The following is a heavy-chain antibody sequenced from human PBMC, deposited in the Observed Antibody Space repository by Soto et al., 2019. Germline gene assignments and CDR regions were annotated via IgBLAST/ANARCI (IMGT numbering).Heavy chain of an antibody. V-gene: IGHV5-10-1*01. CDR1: GYSFTSCW. CDR3: ARLDYYDSSGYHYGMDV. D-gene: IGHD3-22*01. Sequence: GESLKISCKGSGYSFTSCWISWVRQMPGKGLEWMGRIDPSDSYTNYSPSFQGHVTISADKSISTAYLQWSSLKASDAAMYYCARLDYYDSSGYHYGMDVWGQGTTVTVSS. CDR2: IDPSDSYT. J-gene: IGHJ6*02.